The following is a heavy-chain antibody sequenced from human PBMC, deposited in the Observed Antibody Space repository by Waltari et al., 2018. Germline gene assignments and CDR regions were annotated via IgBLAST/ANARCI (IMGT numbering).Heavy chain of an antibody. J-gene: IGHJ4*02. CDR3: ARGGPAIFGVLITKRFDY. V-gene: IGHV1-2*06. D-gene: IGHD3-3*01. Sequence: QVQLVQSGAEVKKPGASVKVSCKASGYTFTDYYMHWVRQAPGQGLEWMGLINPNSGGTNYTQKSQGRVTMTRDTSISTAYMELSRLGSDDTAVYYCARGGPAIFGVLITKRFDYWGQGTLVTVSS. CDR1: GYTFTDYY. CDR2: INPNSGGT.